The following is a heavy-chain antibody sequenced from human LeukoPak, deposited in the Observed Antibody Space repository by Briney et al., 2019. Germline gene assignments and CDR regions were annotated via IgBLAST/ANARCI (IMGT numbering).Heavy chain of an antibody. D-gene: IGHD1-26*01. V-gene: IGHV4-59*01. CDR1: GGSISIYY. J-gene: IGHJ4*02. Sequence: SETLSLTCSVSGGSISIYYWSWIRQPPGKGLEWIGYVYYSGSTNYNPSLKSRVTISVDTSKNQFSLKLSSVTAADTAVYYCARVGGSYYEVYYFDYWGQGTLVTVSS. CDR3: ARVGGSYYEVYYFDY. CDR2: VYYSGST.